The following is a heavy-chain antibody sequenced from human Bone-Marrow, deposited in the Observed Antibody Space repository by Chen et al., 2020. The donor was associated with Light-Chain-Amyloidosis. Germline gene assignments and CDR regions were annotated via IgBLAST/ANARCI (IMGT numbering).Heavy chain of an antibody. CDR3: ARVSRDSSGYVQTRGYYYGMDV. Sequence: EVQLVESGGGLVQPGGSLRLSCAASGFTFRSYERNWVRQAPGKGLEWVSYISSSGSTIYYADSVKGRFTISRDNAKNSLYLQMNSLRAEDTAVYYCARVSRDSSGYVQTRGYYYGMDVWGQGTTVTVSS. J-gene: IGHJ6*02. CDR2: ISSSGSTI. D-gene: IGHD3-22*01. CDR1: GFTFRSYE. V-gene: IGHV3-48*03.